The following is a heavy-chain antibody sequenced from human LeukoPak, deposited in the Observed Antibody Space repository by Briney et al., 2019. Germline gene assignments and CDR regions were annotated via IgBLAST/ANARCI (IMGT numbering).Heavy chain of an antibody. CDR2: INSGGTVT. CDR1: GFTFSDFW. D-gene: IGHD3-10*01. J-gene: IGHJ4*02. V-gene: IGHV3-74*01. CDR3: ARVGGRGFGEFLFDY. Sequence: GGSLRLSCAASGFTFSDFWMHWVRQAPGKGLVWVSRINSGGTVTNYADSVKGRLTISRDNAKNTLYLQMNSLRAEDTAVYYCARVGGRGFGEFLFDYWGQGTLVTVSS.